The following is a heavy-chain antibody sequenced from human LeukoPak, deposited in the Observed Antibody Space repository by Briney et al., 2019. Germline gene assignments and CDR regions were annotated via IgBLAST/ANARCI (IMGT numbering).Heavy chain of an antibody. CDR1: GYTFTSYD. CDR2: MNPNSGNT. J-gene: IGHJ2*01. Sequence: ASVKVSCKASGYTFTSYDINWVRQATGQGLEWMGWMNPNSGNTGYAQKFQGRVTMTRNTSISTAYMELSSLRSEDTAVYYCARDEDGIQLWPRTPWYFDLWGRGTLVTVSS. CDR3: ARDEDGIQLWPRTPWYFDL. V-gene: IGHV1-8*01. D-gene: IGHD5-18*01.